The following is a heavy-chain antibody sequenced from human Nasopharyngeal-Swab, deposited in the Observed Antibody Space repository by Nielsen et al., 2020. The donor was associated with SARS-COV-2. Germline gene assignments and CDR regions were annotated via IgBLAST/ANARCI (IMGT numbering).Heavy chain of an antibody. J-gene: IGHJ5*02. CDR2: IIPIFGTA. CDR3: ARGVVPAAMHGWFDP. D-gene: IGHD2-2*01. V-gene: IGHV1-69*13. Sequence: SVKVSCKASGGTFSSYAINRVRQAPGQGLEWMGGIIPIFGTANYAQKFQGRVTITADESTSTVYMELSSLRSEDMAVYYCARGVVPAAMHGWFDPWGQGTLVTVSS. CDR1: GGTFSSYA.